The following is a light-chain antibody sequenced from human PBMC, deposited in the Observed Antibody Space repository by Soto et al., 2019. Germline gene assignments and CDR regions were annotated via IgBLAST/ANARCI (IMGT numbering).Light chain of an antibody. J-gene: IGKJ2*01. Sequence: EIVLTQSPGTLSLSPGERATLSCRADRSVSDTLLTWYQQKPGQAPRLLIYGASTRATGVPARFSGSGSGTEFTLTISSLQSEDFAIYYCQQYNNWPLYTFGQGTKVDIK. CDR1: RSVSDTL. CDR2: GAS. V-gene: IGKV3-15*01. CDR3: QQYNNWPLYT.